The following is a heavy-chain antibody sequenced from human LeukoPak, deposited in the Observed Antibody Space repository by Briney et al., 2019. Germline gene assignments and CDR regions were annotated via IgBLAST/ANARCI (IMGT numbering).Heavy chain of an antibody. D-gene: IGHD1-26*01. V-gene: IGHV1-2*02. Sequence: ASVKVSCKASGYTFTGYYMHWVRQAPGQGLEWMGWINPNSGGTNYAQKFQGRVTMTRDTSISTDYMELSRLRSDNTAVYYCARDWEGLGEYWYFDLWGRGTLVTVSS. CDR1: GYTFTGYY. CDR3: ARDWEGLGEYWYFDL. CDR2: INPNSGGT. J-gene: IGHJ2*01.